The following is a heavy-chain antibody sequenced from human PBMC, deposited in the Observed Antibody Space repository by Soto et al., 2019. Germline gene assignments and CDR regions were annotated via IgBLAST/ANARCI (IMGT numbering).Heavy chain of an antibody. Sequence: QVHLQESGPGLVKPSQTLSLTCTVSGGSLTSNGYYWSWIRQRPEKGLEWLGYIYYSGTTHFNPSLKSRLSIAMDTSNNQFSLNLTSVTASDTAVYFCARDLLYRAVFEIWCQGTVVTVSA. V-gene: IGHV4-31*03. CDR3: ARDLLYRAVFEI. CDR1: GGSLTSNGYY. J-gene: IGHJ3*02. CDR2: IYYSGTT. D-gene: IGHD3-3*01.